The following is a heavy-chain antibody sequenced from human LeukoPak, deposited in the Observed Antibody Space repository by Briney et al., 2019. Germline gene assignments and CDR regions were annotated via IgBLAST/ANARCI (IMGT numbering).Heavy chain of an antibody. CDR2: IRSKAYGGTT. V-gene: IGHV3-49*04. CDR3: ARDLYYYDTSGPFDY. CDR1: GFTFGDYA. J-gene: IGHJ4*02. Sequence: PGGCLRLSCTASGFTFGDYAMSWVRQAPGKGLEWVGFIRSKAYGGTTEYAASVKGRFTISRDDSKSIAYLQMNSLKTEDTAVYYCARDLYYYDTSGPFDYWGQGTLVTVSS. D-gene: IGHD3-22*01.